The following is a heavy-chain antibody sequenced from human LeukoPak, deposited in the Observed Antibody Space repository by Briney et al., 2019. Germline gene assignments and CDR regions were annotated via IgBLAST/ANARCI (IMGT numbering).Heavy chain of an antibody. V-gene: IGHV7-4-1*02. D-gene: IGHD5-18*01. J-gene: IGHJ5*02. CDR1: GGTFSSYA. CDR3: ARGGYSYGYSNWFDP. CDR2: INTNTGNP. Sequence: ASVKVSCKASGGTFSSYAISWVRQAPGQGLEWMGWINTNTGNPTYAQGFTGRFVFSLDTSVSTAYLQISSLKAEDTAVYYCARGGYSYGYSNWFDPWGQGTLVTVSS.